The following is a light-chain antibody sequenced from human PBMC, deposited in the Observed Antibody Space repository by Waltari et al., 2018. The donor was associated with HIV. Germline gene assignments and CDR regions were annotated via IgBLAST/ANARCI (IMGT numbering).Light chain of an antibody. CDR3: LQYKDFPLT. V-gene: IGKV1-5*03. CDR1: QTSSRW. J-gene: IGKJ4*01. CDR2: KAS. Sequence: DIQMTQSPSTLSASVGDRVTITCRASQTSSRWLAWYQQKPGKAPKLLIYKASSLESGVPSRFSVSGSGTDFTLTISSLQPDDFATYYCLQYKDFPLTFGGGTKVEIK.